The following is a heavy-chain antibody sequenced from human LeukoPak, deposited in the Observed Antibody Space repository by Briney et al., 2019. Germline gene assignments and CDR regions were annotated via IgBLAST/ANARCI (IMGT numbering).Heavy chain of an antibody. V-gene: IGHV3-53*01. D-gene: IGHD6-13*01. CDR3: ARDWRSSSWYGVRDYYYGMDV. J-gene: IGHJ6*02. CDR2: IYSGGST. Sequence: PATSLRLSCAASGFTFSSYGMHWVRQAPGKGLEWVSVIYSGGSTYYADSVKGRFTISRDNSKNTLYLQMNSLRAEDTAVYYCARDWRSSSWYGVRDYYYGMDVWGQGTTVTVSS. CDR1: GFTFSSYG.